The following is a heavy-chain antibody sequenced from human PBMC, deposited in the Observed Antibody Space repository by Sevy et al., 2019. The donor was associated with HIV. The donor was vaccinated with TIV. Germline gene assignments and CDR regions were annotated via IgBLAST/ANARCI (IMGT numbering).Heavy chain of an antibody. CDR3: AREGLYYDFWSAQYYYYCYGLDV. V-gene: IGHV3-33*01. D-gene: IGHD3-3*01. CDR1: GFTFSSYG. CDR2: IWYDGSNK. J-gene: IGHJ6*02. Sequence: GGSLRLSCAASGFTFSSYGMHWVRQAPGKGLEWVAVIWYDGSNKYYADSVKGRFTISRDNSRNTLYLQMNSLRAEDTAVYYCAREGLYYDFWSAQYYYYCYGLDVWGQGTTVTVSS.